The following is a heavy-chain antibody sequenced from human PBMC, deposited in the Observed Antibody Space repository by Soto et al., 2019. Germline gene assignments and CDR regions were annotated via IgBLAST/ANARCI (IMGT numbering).Heavy chain of an antibody. J-gene: IGHJ6*03. CDR1: GYTFTGYY. D-gene: IGHD3-10*01. CDR3: ALEGYYYGSGSHSRYYYMDV. V-gene: IGHV1-2*04. CDR2: INPNSGGT. Sequence: ASVKVSCKASGYTFTGYYMHWLLQAPGQGLEWMGWINPNSGGTNYAQKFQGWVTMTRDTSISTAYMELSRLRSDDTAVYYCALEGYYYGSGSHSRYYYMDVWGKGTTVTVSS.